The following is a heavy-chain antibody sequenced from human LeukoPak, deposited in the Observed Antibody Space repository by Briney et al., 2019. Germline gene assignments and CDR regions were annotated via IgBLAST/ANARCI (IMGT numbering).Heavy chain of an antibody. V-gene: IGHV4-61*01. D-gene: IGHD3-10*01. CDR3: ASWPPGGSGSYSDY. J-gene: IGHJ4*02. CDR2: IYYSGST. CDR1: GASVSSGSYY. Sequence: SETLSLTCNVSGASVSSGSYYWSWIRQPPGKGLEWIGYIYYSGSTNYNPSLKSRVTISVDTSKNQFSLKLSSVTAADTAVYYCASWPPGGSGSYSDYWGQGTLVTVSS.